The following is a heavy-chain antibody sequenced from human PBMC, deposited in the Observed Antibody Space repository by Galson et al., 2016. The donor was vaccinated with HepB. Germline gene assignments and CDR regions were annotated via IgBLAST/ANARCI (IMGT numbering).Heavy chain of an antibody. V-gene: IGHV3-30-3*01. D-gene: IGHD6-6*01. CDR1: GFTFSNYA. Sequence: SLRLPCAASGFTFSNYAMHWVRQAPGKGLEWVAVISYDGSNKYYADSVKGRFTISRDNSKNTLYLQMNRLRAEDTAVYYCAKDPLEYSTSAGWFDPWGQGTTVTVSS. CDR2: ISYDGSNK. J-gene: IGHJ5*01. CDR3: AKDPLEYSTSAGWFDP.